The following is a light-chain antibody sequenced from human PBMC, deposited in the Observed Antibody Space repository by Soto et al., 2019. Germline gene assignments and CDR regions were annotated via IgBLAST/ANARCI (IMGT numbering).Light chain of an antibody. CDR2: DVS. CDR1: SSDVGGYNY. J-gene: IGLJ1*01. Sequence: QSALTQPASVSGSPGQSITISCTGTSSDVGGYNYVSWYQQHPGKAPKLMIYDVSNRPSGVSNRFSGSKSGNTASLTISGLQDEDEADYYCSSYTSSSPYVFGTGTQLTVL. CDR3: SSYTSSSPYV. V-gene: IGLV2-14*01.